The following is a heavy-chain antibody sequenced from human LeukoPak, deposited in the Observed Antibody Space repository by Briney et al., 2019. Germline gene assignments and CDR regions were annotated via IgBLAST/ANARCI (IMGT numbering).Heavy chain of an antibody. Sequence: ASVKVSCKASGYTFTRYGISWVRQAPGQGLEWMGWISAYNGYTDYAQKLHGRVTLTTGTSTSTAYMELRSLRSDDTAVYYCAREGLDILTGYPHDYWGQGTLVTASS. CDR1: GYTFTRYG. CDR2: ISAYNGYT. J-gene: IGHJ4*02. V-gene: IGHV1-18*01. CDR3: AREGLDILTGYPHDY. D-gene: IGHD3-9*01.